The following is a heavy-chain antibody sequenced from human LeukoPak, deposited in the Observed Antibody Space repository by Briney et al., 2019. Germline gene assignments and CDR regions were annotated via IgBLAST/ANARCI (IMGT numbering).Heavy chain of an antibody. Sequence: GGSLRLSCAASGFTFSTYWMSWVRQAPGKGLEWVANIHQDGNEKYYVDSVKGRFTISRDNAKNSLYMQMNSLRAEDRAVYYCARGDKFSGDYWGQGTLVTVSS. CDR1: GFTFSTYW. CDR2: IHQDGNEK. V-gene: IGHV3-7*04. D-gene: IGHD2-15*01. J-gene: IGHJ4*02. CDR3: ARGDKFSGDY.